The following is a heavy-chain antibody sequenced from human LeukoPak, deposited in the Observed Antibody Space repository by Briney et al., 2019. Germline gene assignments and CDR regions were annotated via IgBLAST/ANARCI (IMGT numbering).Heavy chain of an antibody. Sequence: GGSLRLSCATSGFTFSSYDMYWVRQAPGKGLEWVAFIRYDGSNRYYADSVKGRFTISRDSSKNTLFLQMNRLRPEDAAVYYCAKAPVTTCRGASCYPFDYWGQGTLVTVSS. CDR2: IRYDGSNR. D-gene: IGHD2-15*01. J-gene: IGHJ4*02. CDR3: AKAPVTTCRGASCYPFDY. V-gene: IGHV3-30*02. CDR1: GFTFSSYD.